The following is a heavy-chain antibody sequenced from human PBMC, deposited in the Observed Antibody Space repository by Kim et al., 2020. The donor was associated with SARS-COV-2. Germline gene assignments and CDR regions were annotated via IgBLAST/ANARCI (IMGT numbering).Heavy chain of an antibody. J-gene: IGHJ3*01. Sequence: GGSLRLSCAASGFSFSTYWMHWVRQAPGKGLVWVSRIKSDGSSTSYVDSVKGRFSISRDNAKNTLYLEMNSLRAEDTAVYYCVRGSHYYDSSGWYLAAF. CDR3: VRGSHYYDSSGWYLAAF. V-gene: IGHV3-74*01. CDR2: IKSDGSST. D-gene: IGHD3-22*01. CDR1: GFSFSTYW.